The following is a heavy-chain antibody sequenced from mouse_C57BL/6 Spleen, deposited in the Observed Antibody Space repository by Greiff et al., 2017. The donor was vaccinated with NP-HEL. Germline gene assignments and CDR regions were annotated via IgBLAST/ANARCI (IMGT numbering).Heavy chain of an antibody. CDR3: AREGELGGYFDY. J-gene: IGHJ2*01. D-gene: IGHD4-1*01. CDR1: GYTFTSYW. Sequence: VQLQQSGAELVKPGASVKMSCKASGYTFTSYWITWVKQRPGQGLEWIGDIYPGSGSTNYNEKFKSKATLTVDTSSSTAYMQLSSLTSEDSAVYYCAREGELGGYFDYWGQGTTLTVSS. CDR2: IYPGSGST. V-gene: IGHV1-55*01.